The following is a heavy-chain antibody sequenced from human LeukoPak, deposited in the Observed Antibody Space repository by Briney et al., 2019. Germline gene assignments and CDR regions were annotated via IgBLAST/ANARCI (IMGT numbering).Heavy chain of an antibody. V-gene: IGHV4-4*07. Sequence: PSETLSLTCTVSGGSISSYYWSWIRQPAGKGLEWIGRIYTSGSTNYNPSLKSRVTMSVDTSKNQFSLKLSSVTAADTAVYYCARQLYSTSSPRVFAYWGQVTLVTVSS. D-gene: IGHD6-6*01. J-gene: IGHJ4*01. CDR3: ARQLYSTSSPRVFAY. CDR2: IYTSGST. CDR1: GGSISSYY.